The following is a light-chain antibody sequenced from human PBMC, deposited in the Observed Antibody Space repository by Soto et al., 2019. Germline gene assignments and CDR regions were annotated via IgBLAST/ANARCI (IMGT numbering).Light chain of an antibody. J-gene: IGLJ2*01. Sequence: QSVLTQPHSVSGAPGQRVTISCTWSSYNIGAGYDVHWYQQLPGTAPKLLIYGNSNRPSGVPDRFSGSKSGTSASLAITGLHAEDEADYYCQSYDSSLSGVVFGGGTQLTVL. CDR1: SYNIGAGYD. V-gene: IGLV1-40*01. CDR3: QSYDSSLSGVV. CDR2: GNS.